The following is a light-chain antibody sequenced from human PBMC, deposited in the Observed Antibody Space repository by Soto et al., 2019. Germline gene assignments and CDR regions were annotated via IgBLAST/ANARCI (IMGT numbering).Light chain of an antibody. CDR2: DAF. V-gene: IGKV3-11*01. J-gene: IGKJ4*01. CDR1: ENIRTS. CDR3: QQSTTWPPST. Sequence: EVILTQFPATLSMSPGESATLSCRASENIRTSLAWYQHRPGQPPRLLIYDAFNRATGIPPRFSGGGSGTDFTLTISGLQPEDFAVYYCQQSTTWPPSTFGGGTKVEIK.